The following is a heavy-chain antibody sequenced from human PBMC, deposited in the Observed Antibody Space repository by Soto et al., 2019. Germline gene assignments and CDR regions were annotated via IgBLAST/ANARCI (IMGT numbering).Heavy chain of an antibody. CDR2: ISYDGSSK. V-gene: IGHV3-30-3*01. CDR3: ARDRLMTRAAADLDY. J-gene: IGHJ4*02. D-gene: IGHD6-13*01. CDR1: GFTFSSYA. Sequence: QVQLVESGGGVVQPGRSLRLSCAASGFTFSSYAMHWVRQAPGKGLEWVAGISYDGSSKYYADSVKGRFTISRDNYKNTLYLQMNSLRAEDTAVYYCARDRLMTRAAADLDYWGQGTLVTVSS.